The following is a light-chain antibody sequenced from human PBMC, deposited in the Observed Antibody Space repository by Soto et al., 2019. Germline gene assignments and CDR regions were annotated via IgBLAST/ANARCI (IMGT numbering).Light chain of an antibody. V-gene: IGKV1-17*01. CDR3: HQRSNNPPSIT. Sequence: IHMTQSPSSLPGSVGDRVTITCRGSRGIRSELGWYQQIPEKAPQRLILAASTSQSGVPSPFSCSGSGSAFTLTISSLQPDDFAVYYCHQRSNNPPSITFGQGTRLE. CDR1: RGIRSE. J-gene: IGKJ5*01. CDR2: AAS.